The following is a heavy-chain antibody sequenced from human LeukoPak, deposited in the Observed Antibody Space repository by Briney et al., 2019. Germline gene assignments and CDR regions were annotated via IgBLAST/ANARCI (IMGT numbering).Heavy chain of an antibody. CDR1: GGTFSSYA. J-gene: IGHJ4*02. CDR2: IIPILGIA. Sequence: SVKVSCKASGGTFSSYAITWVRQAPGQGLEWMGRIIPILGIANYAQKFQGRVTITADKSTSTAYMELSSLRSEDTAVYYCARDHYGTPDYWGQGTLVTVSS. D-gene: IGHD3-10*01. V-gene: IGHV1-69*04. CDR3: ARDHYGTPDY.